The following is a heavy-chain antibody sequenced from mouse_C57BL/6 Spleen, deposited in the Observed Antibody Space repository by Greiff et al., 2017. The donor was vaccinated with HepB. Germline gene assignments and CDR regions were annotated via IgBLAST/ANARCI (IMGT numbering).Heavy chain of an antibody. CDR3: ARRHSPRYAMDY. CDR1: GFTFSSYA. Sequence: EVKVVESGGGLVKPGGSLKLSCAASGFTFSSYAMSWVRQTPEKRLEWVATISDGGSYTYYPDNVKGRFTISRDNAKNNLYLQMSHLKSEDTAMYYCARRHSPRYAMDYWGQGTSVTVSS. D-gene: IGHD2-12*01. V-gene: IGHV5-4*03. CDR2: ISDGGSYT. J-gene: IGHJ4*01.